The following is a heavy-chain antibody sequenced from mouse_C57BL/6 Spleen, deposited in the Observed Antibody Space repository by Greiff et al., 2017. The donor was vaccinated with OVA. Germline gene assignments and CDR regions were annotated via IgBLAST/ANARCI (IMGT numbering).Heavy chain of an antibody. Sequence: EVQLQESGPELVKPGASVKIPCKASGYTFTDYNMDWVKQSHGKSLEWIGDINPNNGGTIYNQKFKGKATLTVDKSSSTAYMELRSLTSEDTAVYYCARSGETGDYFDYWGQGTTLTVSS. CDR3: ARSGETGDYFDY. V-gene: IGHV1-18*01. CDR2: INPNNGGT. J-gene: IGHJ2*01. CDR1: GYTFTDYN.